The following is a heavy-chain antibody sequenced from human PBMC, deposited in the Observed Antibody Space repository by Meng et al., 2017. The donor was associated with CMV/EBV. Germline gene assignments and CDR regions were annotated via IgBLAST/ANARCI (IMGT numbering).Heavy chain of an antibody. CDR2: ISPSGNYI. CDR1: GFTFRTSG. J-gene: IGHJ6*02. CDR3: ARDGLHNYYYYGMDV. Sequence: GESLKISCAASGFTFRTSGMNWVRQAPGKGLEWVSSISPSGNYIYYAASLKGRFTISRDNANNSLFLQMNSLRAEDTAVYFCARDGLHNYYYYGMDVWGQGTTVTVSS. D-gene: IGHD5/OR15-5a*01. V-gene: IGHV3-21*06.